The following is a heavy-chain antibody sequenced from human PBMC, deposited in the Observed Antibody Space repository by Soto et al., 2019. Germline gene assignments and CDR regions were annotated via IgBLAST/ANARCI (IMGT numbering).Heavy chain of an antibody. J-gene: IGHJ6*02. CDR2: IKQDGTEK. CDR3: ARARSRGDV. CDR1: GFTFSSYW. Sequence: EVQLVESGGGLVQPGGSLRLSCAASGFTFSSYWMTWVRQAPGKGLEWVAYIKQDGTEKNYVDSVKGRFTIARDNAKNSLYLQMNSLRAEDTAVYYCARARSRGDVLGQGTTVIVAS. D-gene: IGHD2-2*01. V-gene: IGHV3-7*05.